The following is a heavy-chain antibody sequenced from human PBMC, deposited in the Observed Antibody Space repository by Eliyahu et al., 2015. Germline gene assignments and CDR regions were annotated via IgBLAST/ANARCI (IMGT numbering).Heavy chain of an antibody. J-gene: IGHJ6*02. CDR2: IIPIFGTA. V-gene: IGHV1-69*05. CDR3: ATSLQLPAAIVYYYYGMDV. D-gene: IGHD2-2*01. CDR1: GGPFSSYA. Sequence: QVQLVQSGAEVKKPGSSVKVSCKASGGPFSSYAISWVRQAPGQGLXWMGGIIPIFGTANYAQKFQGRVTITTDESTSTAYMELSSLRSEDTAVYYCATSLQLPAAIVYYYYGMDVWGQGTTATVSS.